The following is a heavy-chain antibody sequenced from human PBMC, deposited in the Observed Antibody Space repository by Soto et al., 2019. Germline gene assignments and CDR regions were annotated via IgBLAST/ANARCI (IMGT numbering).Heavy chain of an antibody. J-gene: IGHJ6*02. CDR3: ARSRRRIIGYYYYGMDV. CDR2: IYSGGST. D-gene: IGHD2-15*01. Sequence: EVQLVESGGGLVQPGGSLRLSCAASGFTVSSNYTSWVRHAPGKGLEWVSVIYSGGSTYYADSVKGRFTISRDNSKNTLYLQMNSLRAEDTAVYYCARSRRRIIGYYYYGMDVWGQGTTVTVSS. CDR1: GFTVSSNY. V-gene: IGHV3-66*01.